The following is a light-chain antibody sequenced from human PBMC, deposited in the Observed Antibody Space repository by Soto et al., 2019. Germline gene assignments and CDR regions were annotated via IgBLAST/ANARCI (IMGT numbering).Light chain of an antibody. CDR1: QNILYSSNNKNY. CDR3: QQYYSTPPYT. CDR2: WAF. J-gene: IGKJ2*01. Sequence: DIVMTQSPDSLAVSLGERATINCKSSQNILYSSNNKNYLAWYRQKPGQPPKLLIYWAFVRESGVPDRISGSGSGTDFTLTISSLQAEDVAVYYCQQYYSTPPYTFGQGTKLEIK. V-gene: IGKV4-1*01.